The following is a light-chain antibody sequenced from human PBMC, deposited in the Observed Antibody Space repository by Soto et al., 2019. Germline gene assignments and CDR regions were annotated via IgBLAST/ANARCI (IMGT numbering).Light chain of an antibody. CDR1: SSDVGSNSL. Sequence: QSALTQPASVSGSPGQSITISCTGTSSDVGSNSLVSWYQQHPGKAPRLMIYEGSKRPSGVSNRFSGSRSANTASLTISGLQADDESEYYCSAYVGSTLVFGGGIKVTVL. CDR2: EGS. CDR3: SAYVGSTLV. V-gene: IGLV2-23*01. J-gene: IGLJ3*02.